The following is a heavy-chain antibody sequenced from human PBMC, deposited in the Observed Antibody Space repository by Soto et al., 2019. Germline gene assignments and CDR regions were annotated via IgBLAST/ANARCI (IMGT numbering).Heavy chain of an antibody. Sequence: QLQLHESGSGLVKPSQTLSLTCAVSGGSISSGGYSWSWIRQPPGKGLECIGYIYHSGSTYYNPSLKSRVTISVDRSKNQFSLKLSSVTAADTAVYYCARGMTTVTTFDYWGQGTLVTVSS. CDR2: IYHSGST. CDR3: ARGMTTVTTFDY. D-gene: IGHD4-17*01. V-gene: IGHV4-30-2*01. CDR1: GGSISSGGYS. J-gene: IGHJ4*02.